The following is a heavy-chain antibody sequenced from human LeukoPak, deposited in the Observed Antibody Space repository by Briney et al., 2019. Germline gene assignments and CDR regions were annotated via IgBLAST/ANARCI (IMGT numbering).Heavy chain of an antibody. CDR2: INHSGST. D-gene: IGHD6-19*01. CDR1: GGSFSGYY. CDR3: ARMGSSSGWSRKIRSRY. Sequence: SETLSLTCAVYGGSFSGYYWSWIRQPPGKGLDWIGEINHSGSTNYNPSLKSRVTISVDTSKNQFSLKLSSVTAADTAVYYCARMGSSSGWSRKIRSRYWGQGTLVTVSS. V-gene: IGHV4-34*01. J-gene: IGHJ4*02.